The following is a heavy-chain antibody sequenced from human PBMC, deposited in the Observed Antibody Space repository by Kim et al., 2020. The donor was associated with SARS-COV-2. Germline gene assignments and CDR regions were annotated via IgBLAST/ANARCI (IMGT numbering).Heavy chain of an antibody. J-gene: IGHJ4*02. D-gene: IGHD4-17*01. V-gene: IGHV4-4*01. Sequence: TNDSPSLKSRVTISLDQSTNHFPLKLTSVTAADTAVYSCARVGEDYGDFHVWGQGTLVTVSS. CDR3: ARVGEDYGDFHV. CDR2: T.